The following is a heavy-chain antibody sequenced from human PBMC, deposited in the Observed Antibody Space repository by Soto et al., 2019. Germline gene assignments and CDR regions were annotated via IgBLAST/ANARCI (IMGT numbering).Heavy chain of an antibody. V-gene: IGHV1-69*06. J-gene: IGHJ5*02. CDR3: ARHSDIATPTPNWFDP. CDR2: IIPIFGTT. D-gene: IGHD6-6*01. Sequence: QVQLVQSGAEVKKPGSSVKVSCKASGGTFSTYPISWVRQAPGQGLEWMGGIIPIFGTTNYAQKFQGRVTITADKATSTAYMELRSLTSEDTAVYYCARHSDIATPTPNWFDPWGRGTLVTVAS. CDR1: GGTFSTYP.